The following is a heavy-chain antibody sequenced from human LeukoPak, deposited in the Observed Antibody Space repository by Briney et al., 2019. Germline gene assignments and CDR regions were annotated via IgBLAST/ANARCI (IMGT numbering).Heavy chain of an antibody. D-gene: IGHD3-10*01. Sequence: GRSLRLSCAASGFTFSSYAMHWVRQAPGKGLEWVANIKQDGSEKYYVDSVKGRFTISRDNAKNSLYLQMNSLRAEDTAIYYCAGYGSGSFWGQGTLVTVSS. J-gene: IGHJ4*02. V-gene: IGHV3-7*01. CDR1: GFTFSSYA. CDR2: IKQDGSEK. CDR3: AGYGSGSF.